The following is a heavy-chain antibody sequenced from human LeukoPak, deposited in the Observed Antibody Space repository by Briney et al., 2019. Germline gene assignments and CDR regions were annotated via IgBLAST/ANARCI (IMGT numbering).Heavy chain of an antibody. V-gene: IGHV4-34*01. J-gene: IGHJ4*02. Sequence: SETLSLTCAVYGGSFSGYYWSWIRQPPGKGLEWIGEINHSGSTNYNPSLKSRVTISVDTSKNQFSLKLSSVTAADTAVYYCARRPAYYDILTGYYRSGYYFDYWGQGTLVTVSS. CDR2: INHSGST. CDR3: ARRPAYYDILTGYYRSGYYFDY. CDR1: GGSFSGYY. D-gene: IGHD3-9*01.